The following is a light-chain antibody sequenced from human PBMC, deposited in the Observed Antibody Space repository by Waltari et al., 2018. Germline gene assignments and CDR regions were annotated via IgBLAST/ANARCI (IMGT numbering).Light chain of an antibody. CDR1: QSVGTY. J-gene: IGKJ2*01. CDR3: QQRSSWTPHT. Sequence: EIVLTQSPSTLSLSPGETATLSCRASQSVGTYLAWYQQKPGQAPRLLIYDASNRATGIPDRFRGSGSGTDFTLTIDSLEPEDFALYYCQQRSSWTPHTFGQGARLESK. CDR2: DAS. V-gene: IGKV3-11*01.